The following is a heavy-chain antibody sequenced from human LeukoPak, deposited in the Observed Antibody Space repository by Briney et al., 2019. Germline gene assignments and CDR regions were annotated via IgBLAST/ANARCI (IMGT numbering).Heavy chain of an antibody. V-gene: IGHV3-21*01. D-gene: IGHD3-3*01. CDR1: GFTFSSSS. Sequence: AGGSLRLSCAVSGFTFSSSSMNWVRQAPGKGRECLLSNSSSSSYIYYADSVKGRFTISRDNAKNSLYLQMDSLRAEDTAVYYCATSDDLWSGMDNWGQGTLVTVSS. CDR3: ATSDDLWSGMDN. CDR2: NSSSSSYI. J-gene: IGHJ4*02.